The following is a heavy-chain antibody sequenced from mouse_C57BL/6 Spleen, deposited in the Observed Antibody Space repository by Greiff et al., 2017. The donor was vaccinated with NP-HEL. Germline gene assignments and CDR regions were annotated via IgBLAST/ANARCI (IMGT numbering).Heavy chain of an antibody. V-gene: IGHV1-55*01. D-gene: IGHD1-1*01. J-gene: IGHJ2*01. CDR3: ARSHYGSSYLYYFDY. Sequence: EDVLEWIGDIYPGSGSTNYNEKFKSKATLTVDTSSSTAYMQLSSLTSEDSAVYYCARSHYGSSYLYYFDYWGQGTTLTVSS. CDR2: IYPGSGST.